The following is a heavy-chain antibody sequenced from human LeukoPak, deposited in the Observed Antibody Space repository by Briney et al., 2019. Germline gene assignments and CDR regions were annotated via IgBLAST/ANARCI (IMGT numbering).Heavy chain of an antibody. CDR3: ARDQMVVPTFTLDAFDI. D-gene: IGHD2-21*01. V-gene: IGHV4-38-2*02. Sequence: SETLSLTCAVSGYSISSGYYWGWIRQPPGKGLEWIGSIYHSGSTYYNPSLKSRVTISVDTSKNQFSLKLSSVTAADTAVYYCARDQMVVPTFTLDAFDIWGQGTMVTVSS. J-gene: IGHJ3*02. CDR1: GYSISSGYY. CDR2: IYHSGST.